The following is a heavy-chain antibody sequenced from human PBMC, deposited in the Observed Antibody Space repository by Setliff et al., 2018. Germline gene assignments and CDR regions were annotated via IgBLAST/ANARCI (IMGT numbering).Heavy chain of an antibody. V-gene: IGHV4-34*01. J-gene: IGHJ5*02. D-gene: IGHD2-2*01. CDR3: ARGIGGYCSSMSCSNESWP. CDR2: INHSGST. Sequence: SETLSLTCAVYSGSFSGYFWSWIRQPPGKGLEWIGEINHSGSTNYNPSLKSRVTISVDTSKNQFSLKLSSVTAADMAVYYCARGIGGYCSSMSCSNESWPWGQGTLVTVSS. CDR1: SGSFSGYF.